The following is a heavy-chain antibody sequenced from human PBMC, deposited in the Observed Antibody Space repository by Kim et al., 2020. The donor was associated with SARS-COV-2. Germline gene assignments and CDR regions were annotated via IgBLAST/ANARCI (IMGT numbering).Heavy chain of an antibody. D-gene: IGHD3-3*01. J-gene: IGHJ6*02. CDR1: GFVFSDYY. CDR2: IRNRANRYST. Sequence: GGSLRLSCTASGFVFSDYYMDWVRQAPGKGPEWVGRIRNRANRYSTDFAASVKGRFSISRDDSKRTLYVHMNNLRAEDTAIYYCARTLRFLDMDVWGQGTTVTVSS. CDR3: ARTLRFLDMDV. V-gene: IGHV3-72*01.